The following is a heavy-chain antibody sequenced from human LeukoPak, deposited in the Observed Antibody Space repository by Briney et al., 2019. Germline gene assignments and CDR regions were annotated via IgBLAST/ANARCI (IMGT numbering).Heavy chain of an antibody. V-gene: IGHV3-7*01. J-gene: IGHJ4*02. Sequence: GGSLRLSCAASGITLSVYWMSWVRQAPGKGLEWVANIKQDGSEKYYRDSVQGRFTISRDNAKSSLYLQTNSLRAEDTAVYYCARSGSGYFDYWGQGSLVTVSS. CDR2: IKQDGSEK. CDR3: ARSGSGYFDY. CDR1: GITLSVYW.